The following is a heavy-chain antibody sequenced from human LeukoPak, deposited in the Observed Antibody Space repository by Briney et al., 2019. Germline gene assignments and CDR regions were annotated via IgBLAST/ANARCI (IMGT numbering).Heavy chain of an antibody. CDR2: ISWDGGST. J-gene: IGHJ4*02. V-gene: IGHV3-43D*03. D-gene: IGHD6-13*01. CDR1: GFTFSSYA. Sequence: GGSLRLSCAASGFTFSSYAMSWVRQAPGKGLEWVSLISWDGGSTYYADSVKGRFTISRDNSKNSLYLQMNSLRAEDTALYYCAKDLSRNPSSWYDYWGQGTLVTVSS. CDR3: AKDLSRNPSSWYDY.